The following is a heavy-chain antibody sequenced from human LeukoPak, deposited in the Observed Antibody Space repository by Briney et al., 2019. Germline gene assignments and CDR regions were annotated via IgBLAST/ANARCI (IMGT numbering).Heavy chain of an antibody. D-gene: IGHD3-22*01. V-gene: IGHV4-59*01. CDR3: ARVSMIVVPGAFDI. Sequence: SETLSLTCTVSGGSISSYYWSWIRQPPGKGLEWIGYIYYSGSTNYNPSLKSRVTISVDTSKNRFSLKLSSVTAADTAVYYCARVSMIVVPGAFDIWGQGTMVTVSS. CDR2: IYYSGST. J-gene: IGHJ3*02. CDR1: GGSISSYY.